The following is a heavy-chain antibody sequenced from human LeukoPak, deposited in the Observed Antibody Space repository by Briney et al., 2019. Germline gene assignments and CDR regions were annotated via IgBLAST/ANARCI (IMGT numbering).Heavy chain of an antibody. V-gene: IGHV5-51*01. D-gene: IGHD5-18*01. J-gene: IGHJ4*02. CDR2: IFPGDSDT. CDR1: GYSFTSYR. CDR3: ARRDVDTIMVPQGHFDF. Sequence: GESLKISCKGSGYSFTSYRISWMRQMPGQDLEWMGIIFPGDSDTRYSPSFQGQVTISADKSIDTAYLQWSSLAASDTAMYYCARRDVDTIMVPQGHFDFWGQGSLVTVSS.